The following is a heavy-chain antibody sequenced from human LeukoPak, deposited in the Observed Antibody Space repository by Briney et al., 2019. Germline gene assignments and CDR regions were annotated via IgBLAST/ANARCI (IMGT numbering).Heavy chain of an antibody. J-gene: IGHJ5*02. CDR1: GFTVSSNY. V-gene: IGHV3-66*01. CDR3: ARTNTVTTVDSFDP. D-gene: IGHD4-17*01. CDR2: IYSGGST. Sequence: GGSLRLSCAASGFTVSSNYMSWVRQAPGKGLEWVSVIYSGGSTYYADSVKGRFTISRDNSKNTLYLQMNSLRAEDTAVYYCARTNTVTTVDSFDPWGQGTLVTVSS.